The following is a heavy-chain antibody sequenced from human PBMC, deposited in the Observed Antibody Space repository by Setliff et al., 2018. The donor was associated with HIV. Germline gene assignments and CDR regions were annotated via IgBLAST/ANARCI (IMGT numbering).Heavy chain of an antibody. J-gene: IGHJ4*02. Sequence: GSLRLSCAASGFTFSGYSMNWLRQAPGKGLEWVSYISIRSSTIYYADSVKGRFTISRDNAKNSLYLQMNSLRAEDTAVYYCARDRSLDFDYWGQGTLVTVSS. CDR3: ARDRSLDFDY. V-gene: IGHV3-48*01. CDR1: GFTFSGYS. CDR2: ISIRSSTI. D-gene: IGHD3-10*01.